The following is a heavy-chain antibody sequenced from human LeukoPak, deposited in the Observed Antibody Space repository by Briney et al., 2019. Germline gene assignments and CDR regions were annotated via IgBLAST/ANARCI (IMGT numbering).Heavy chain of an antibody. D-gene: IGHD3-22*01. J-gene: IGHJ4*02. CDR3: ARDSSYDSSGFLPDY. Sequence: SGTLSLTCAVSGGSISSSNWWSWVRQPPGKGLEWIGEIYHSGSTNYNPSLKSRVTISVDKSKNQFSLKLSSVTAADTAVYYCARDSSYDSSGFLPDYWGQGTLVTVSS. CDR1: GGSISSSNW. V-gene: IGHV4-4*02. CDR2: IYHSGST.